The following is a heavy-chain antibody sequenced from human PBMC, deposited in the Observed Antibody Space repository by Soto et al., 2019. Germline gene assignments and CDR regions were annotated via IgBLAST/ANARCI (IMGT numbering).Heavy chain of an antibody. CDR1: GGTFSSYT. J-gene: IGHJ5*02. D-gene: IGHD4-17*01. CDR2: IIPILGIA. Sequence: QVQLVQSGAEVKKPGSSVKVSCKASGGTFSSYTISWVRQAPGQGLEWMGRIIPILGIANYAQKFQGRVTITADKSTSTAYMELSSLRSEDTAVYYCARDAPVTTDRWFDPWGQGTLVPVSS. CDR3: ARDAPVTTDRWFDP. V-gene: IGHV1-69*08.